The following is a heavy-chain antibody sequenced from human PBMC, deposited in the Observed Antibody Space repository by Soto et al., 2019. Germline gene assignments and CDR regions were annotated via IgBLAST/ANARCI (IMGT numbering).Heavy chain of an antibody. D-gene: IGHD3-22*01. CDR2: SRDKPQGYST. J-gene: IGHJ4*02. V-gene: IGHV3-72*01. CDR1: WFTLVDHD. Sequence: VGSLRLSCAGSWFTLVDHDISWVRQAPGESLEWIGRSRDKPQGYSTAYAASVKGRFTTSRDESKNSAYLQMNSLKTEDTAVYYCVRATYFSDSSGYTRCLDYWGQGTLVTVSS. CDR3: VRATYFSDSSGYTRCLDY.